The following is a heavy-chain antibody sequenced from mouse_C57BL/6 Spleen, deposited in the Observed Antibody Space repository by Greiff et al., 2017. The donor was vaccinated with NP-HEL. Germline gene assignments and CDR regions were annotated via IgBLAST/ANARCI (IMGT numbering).Heavy chain of an antibody. CDR2: IWSGGST. CDR1: GFSLTSYG. J-gene: IGHJ3*01. V-gene: IGHV2-2*01. CDR3: ARNWDGYFFAY. D-gene: IGHD2-3*01. Sequence: QVQLQQSGPGLVQPSQSLSITCTVSGFSLTSYGVHWVRPSPGKGLEWLGVIWSGGSTDYNAAFISRLSISKDNSKSQVFFKMNSLQADDTAIYYCARNWDGYFFAYWGQGTLVTVSA.